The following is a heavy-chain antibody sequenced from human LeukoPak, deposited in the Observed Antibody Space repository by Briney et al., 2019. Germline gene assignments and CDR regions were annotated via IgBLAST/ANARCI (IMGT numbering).Heavy chain of an antibody. D-gene: IGHD2-15*01. J-gene: IGHJ4*02. V-gene: IGHV4-59*01. CDR1: GGSFSSYY. CDR3: AGEGGEGNFDY. Sequence: SETLSLTCTVSGGSFSSYYWSWIRQPPGKGLEWIGYIYYSGSTNYNPSLKSRVTISVDTSNNQFSLRLNSVTAADTAVYYCAGEGGEGNFDYWGQGTLVTVSS. CDR2: IYYSGST.